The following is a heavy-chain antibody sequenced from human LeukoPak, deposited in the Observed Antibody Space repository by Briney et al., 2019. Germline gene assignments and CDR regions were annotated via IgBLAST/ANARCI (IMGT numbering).Heavy chain of an antibody. J-gene: IGHJ4*02. CDR2: IWYDGSNK. CDR3: TTDHRTIYGVVFPDY. V-gene: IGHV3-33*01. CDR1: GFTFSSYG. Sequence: GGSLRLSCAASGFTFSSYGMHWVRQAPGKGLEWVAVIWYDGSNKYYADSVKGRFTISRDNSKNTLYLQMNSLTTEDTALYYCTTDHRTIYGVVFPDYWGQGTLVTVSS. D-gene: IGHD3-3*01.